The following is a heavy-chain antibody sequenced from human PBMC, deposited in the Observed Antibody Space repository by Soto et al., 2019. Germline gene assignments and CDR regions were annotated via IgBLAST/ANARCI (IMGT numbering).Heavy chain of an antibody. V-gene: IGHV4-61*01. D-gene: IGHD1-26*01. CDR1: GVSVSSGYFY. CDR3: GRMIVGPTKLIDY. J-gene: IGHJ4*02. Sequence: QVQLQESGPGLVKPSETLSLTCTVSGVSVSSGYFYWSWIRQPPGKGLEWIGYMYYSGSTNYNPSLKSRVTTSIDMSRNQFSLRLSSVTAADTAVYYSGRMIVGPTKLIDYWGQGTLVTVSS. CDR2: MYYSGST.